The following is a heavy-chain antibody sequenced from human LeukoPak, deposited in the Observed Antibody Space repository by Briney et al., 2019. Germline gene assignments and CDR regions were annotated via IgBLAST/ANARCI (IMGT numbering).Heavy chain of an antibody. Sequence: PGGSLRLSCAASGFTFSSYAMSWVRRAPGKGLEWVPAICGSGGSTYYADSVKGRFTISRDNSKNTLYLQRNSLRAEDTAVYYCAKRSRGYYYDSSGHFDYWGQGTLVTVSS. V-gene: IGHV3-23*01. J-gene: IGHJ4*02. CDR3: AKRSRGYYYDSSGHFDY. D-gene: IGHD3-22*01. CDR2: ICGSGGST. CDR1: GFTFSSYA.